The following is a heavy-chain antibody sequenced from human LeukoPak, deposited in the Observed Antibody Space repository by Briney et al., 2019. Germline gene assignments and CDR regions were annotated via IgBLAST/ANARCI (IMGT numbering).Heavy chain of an antibody. CDR1: GXSISSSSYY. CDR2: IYYSGST. V-gene: IGHV4-39*01. J-gene: IGHJ3*02. CDR3: ARLSFGVTENAFDI. D-gene: IGHD3-3*01. Sequence: SETLSLTCTVSGXSISSSSYYWGWIRQPPGKGLEWIGSIYYSGSTYYNPSLKSRVTISVDTSKNQFSLKLSSVTAADTAVYYCARLSFGVTENAFDIWGQGTMVTVSS.